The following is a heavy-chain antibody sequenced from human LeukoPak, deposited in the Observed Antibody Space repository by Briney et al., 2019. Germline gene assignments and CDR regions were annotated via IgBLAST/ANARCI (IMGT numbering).Heavy chain of an antibody. CDR3: ARLLRTSEYFDH. Sequence: GESLKISCQGSEYSFTNYWIGWVRQMPGKGLEWMGIIYPGDSDTKYSPSFQGQVTISADTSITTAYLRWSSLKASDTAIYYCARLLRTSEYFDHWGQGTLVTVSS. V-gene: IGHV5-51*01. CDR1: EYSFTNYW. CDR2: IYPGDSDT. J-gene: IGHJ4*02. D-gene: IGHD3-10*01.